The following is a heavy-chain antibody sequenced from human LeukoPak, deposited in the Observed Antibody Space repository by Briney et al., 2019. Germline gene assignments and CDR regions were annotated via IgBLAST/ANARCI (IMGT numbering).Heavy chain of an antibody. D-gene: IGHD6-19*01. Sequence: GGSLRLSCGASGFTFSSYAMNWVRQAPGKGLEWVSAISGSGDSTYSADPVKGRFTISRDNFKSTLYLQMNSLRPEDTAVYYCASPYSSGWIDFYFAYWGQGTLVTVSS. V-gene: IGHV3-23*01. CDR3: ASPYSSGWIDFYFAY. CDR2: ISGSGDST. CDR1: GFTFSSYA. J-gene: IGHJ4*02.